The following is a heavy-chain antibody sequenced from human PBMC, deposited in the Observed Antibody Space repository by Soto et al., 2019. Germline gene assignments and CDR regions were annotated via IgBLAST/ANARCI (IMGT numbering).Heavy chain of an antibody. J-gene: IGHJ3*01. V-gene: IGHV5-51*01. CDR2: IYPGDSNT. CDR3: ARLGIAAPGSRKDAFDV. Sequence: PGESLKISCKGSGYSFTSYWIGWVRQMPGKGLEWMGIIYPGDSNTRYSPSLQGQVTISADKSISTAYLQWSSLKASDTAMYYCARLGIAAPGSRKDAFDVWGQGTMVTVSS. CDR1: GYSFTSYW. D-gene: IGHD6-13*01.